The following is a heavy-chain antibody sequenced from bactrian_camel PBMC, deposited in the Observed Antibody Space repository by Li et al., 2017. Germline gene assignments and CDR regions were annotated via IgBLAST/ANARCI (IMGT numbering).Heavy chain of an antibody. D-gene: IGHD3*01. V-gene: IGHV3S54*01. J-gene: IGHJ6*01. CDR3: AAANLLPYEEVNWVRGGAPDFGY. Sequence: HVQLVESGGGSVQPGGSLTISCAAAGNSPRRSNCMAWFRQAPGKKREGIASRYPGGVNTYYADSVKGRFIVSGDNAKNTLYLQMNSLKTEDTAMHYCAAANLLPYEEVNWVRGGAPDFGYWGQGTQVTVS. CDR1: GNSPRRSNC. CDR2: RYPGGVNT.